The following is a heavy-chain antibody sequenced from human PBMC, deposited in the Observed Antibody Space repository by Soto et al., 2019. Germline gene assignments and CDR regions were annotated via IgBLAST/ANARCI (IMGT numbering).Heavy chain of an antibody. CDR3: ARGRYGDY. V-gene: IGHV1-18*01. Sequence: QVHLVQSGAEVKKPGASVKVSCKASGYTFTSYGITWVRQAPGQGLEWMGWISAHNGNTDYAQKLQGRVIVTRDTSTSTAYMELRSLISDDTAVYYWARGRYGDYWGQGARVTVAS. CDR1: GYTFTSYG. D-gene: IGHD1-1*01. CDR2: ISAHNGNT. J-gene: IGHJ4*02.